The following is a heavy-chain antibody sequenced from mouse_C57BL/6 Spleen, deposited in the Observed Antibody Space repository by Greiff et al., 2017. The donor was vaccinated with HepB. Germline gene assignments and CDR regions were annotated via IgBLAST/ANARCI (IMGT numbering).Heavy chain of an antibody. CDR3: ARVMTTVVATDFDY. V-gene: IGHV5-9*01. Sequence: EVMLVESGGGLVKPGGSLKLSCAASGFTFSSYTMSWVRQTPEKRLEWVATISGGGGNTYYPDSVKGRFTISRDNAKNTLYLQMSSLRSEDTALYYCARVMTTVVATDFDYWGQGTTLTVSS. CDR2: ISGGGGNT. CDR1: GFTFSSYT. D-gene: IGHD1-1*01. J-gene: IGHJ2*01.